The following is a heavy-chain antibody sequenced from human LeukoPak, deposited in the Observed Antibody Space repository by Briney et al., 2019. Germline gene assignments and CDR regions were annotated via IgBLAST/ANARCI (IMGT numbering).Heavy chain of an antibody. CDR2: MNPNSGNT. CDR1: GYTFTSYD. Sequence: ASVKVSCKASGYTFTSYDINWVRQATGQGLEWMGWMNPNSGNTGYAQKFQGRVTMTRNTSISTAYMELSSLRSEDTAVYYCARPLRLKLKNWFDPWGQGTLVTVSS. D-gene: IGHD4-17*01. V-gene: IGHV1-8*01. CDR3: ARPLRLKLKNWFDP. J-gene: IGHJ5*02.